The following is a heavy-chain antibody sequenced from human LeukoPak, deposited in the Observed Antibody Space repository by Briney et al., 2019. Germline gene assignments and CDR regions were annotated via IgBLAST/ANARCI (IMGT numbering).Heavy chain of an antibody. V-gene: IGHV3-7*04. CDR3: ARDGHATGSHDY. CDR2: IKQDGSKQ. J-gene: IGHJ4*02. CDR1: GFTFSSYA. D-gene: IGHD3-10*01. Sequence: GGSLRLSCAASGFTFSSYAMTWVRQAPGKGLEWVGNIKQDGSKQYYVDSLKGRFTISRDNAKNSLYLQMNSLRAEDTAVYYCARDGHATGSHDYWGRGTLVTVSS.